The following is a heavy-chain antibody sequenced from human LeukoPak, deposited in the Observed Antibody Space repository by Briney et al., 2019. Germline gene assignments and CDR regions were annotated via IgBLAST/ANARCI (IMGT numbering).Heavy chain of an antibody. CDR3: AKVRFSDSGRDGLDS. CDR2: IRYDGSNK. J-gene: IGHJ5*01. V-gene: IGHV3-30*02. D-gene: IGHD5-12*01. Sequence: GGSLRLSCAASGFSFSGYGMHWVRHASGRGLEWVAFIRYDGSNKDYADSVKGRFTISRDNSKNTLYLEMNSLRAEDTAVYHCAKVRFSDSGRDGLDSWGQGTLVTVSS. CDR1: GFSFSGYG.